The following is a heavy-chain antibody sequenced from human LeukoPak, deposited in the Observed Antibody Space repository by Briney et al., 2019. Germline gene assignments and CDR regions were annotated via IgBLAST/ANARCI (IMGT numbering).Heavy chain of an antibody. Sequence: GGSLRLSCAASGFTVSSNYMSWVRQAPGKGLEWVSVIYSGGSTYYADSVKGRFTISRDNAKNSLYLQMNSLRAEDTAVYYCASRNYDFWSGYYTGGDAFDIWGQGTMVTVSS. CDR1: GFTVSSNY. CDR3: ASRNYDFWSGYYTGGDAFDI. CDR2: IYSGGST. D-gene: IGHD3-3*01. V-gene: IGHV3-53*01. J-gene: IGHJ3*02.